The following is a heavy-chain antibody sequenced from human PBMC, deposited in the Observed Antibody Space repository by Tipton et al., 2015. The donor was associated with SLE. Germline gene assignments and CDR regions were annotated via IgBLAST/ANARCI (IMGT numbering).Heavy chain of an antibody. CDR1: GGSISSYY. D-gene: IGHD6-19*01. V-gene: IGHV4-59*01. CDR2: IYYSGST. J-gene: IGHJ5*02. CDR3: AREEYSSGWTEVHWFDP. Sequence: LRLSCTVSGGSISSYYWSWIRQPPGMGLEWIGYIYYSGSTNYNPSLKSRVTISVDTSKNQFSLKLSSVTAADTAVYYCAREEYSSGWTEVHWFDPWGQGTLVTVSS.